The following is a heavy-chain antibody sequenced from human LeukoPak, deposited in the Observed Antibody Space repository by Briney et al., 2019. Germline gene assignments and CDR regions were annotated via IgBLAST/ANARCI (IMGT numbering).Heavy chain of an antibody. J-gene: IGHJ6*02. D-gene: IGHD6-19*01. Sequence: GGSLRLSCAASGFTFSSYAMSWVRQAPGKGLEWVSAISGSGGSTYYADSVKGRFTISRDNSKNTLYLQMNSLRAEDTAVYYCAKATGYSSGWYFYYYYYYGMDVWGQGTTVTVSS. CDR1: GFTFSSYA. V-gene: IGHV3-23*01. CDR3: AKATGYSSGWYFYYYYYYGMDV. CDR2: ISGSGGST.